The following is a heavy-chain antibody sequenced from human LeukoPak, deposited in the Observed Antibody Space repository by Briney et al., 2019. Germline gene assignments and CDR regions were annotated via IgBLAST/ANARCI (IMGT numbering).Heavy chain of an antibody. J-gene: IGHJ1*01. D-gene: IGHD3-10*01. CDR2: ISSNGGST. CDR3: VKGPITMVRGVIEEYFQH. Sequence: GGSLRLSCSASGFTFSSYAMHWVRQAPGKGLEYVSAISSNGGSTYYADSVKGRFTISRDNSKNTLYLQMSSLRAEDTAVYYCVKGPITMVRGVIEEYFQHWGQGTLVTVSS. V-gene: IGHV3-64D*06. CDR1: GFTFSSYA.